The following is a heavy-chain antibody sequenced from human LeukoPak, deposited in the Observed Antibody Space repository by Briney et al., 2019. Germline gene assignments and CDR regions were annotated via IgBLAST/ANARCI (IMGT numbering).Heavy chain of an antibody. V-gene: IGHV3-23*01. CDR1: GFTFTTYS. D-gene: IGHD1-1*01. CDR2: ISGSGGST. CDR3: AKAPGGTGTTWHY. Sequence: GGSLRLSCAASGFTFTTYSMNWVRQAPGKGLEWVSAISGSGGSTYYADSVKGRFTISRDNSKNTLYLQMNSLRAEDTAVYYCAKAPGGTGTTWHYWGQGTLVTVSS. J-gene: IGHJ4*02.